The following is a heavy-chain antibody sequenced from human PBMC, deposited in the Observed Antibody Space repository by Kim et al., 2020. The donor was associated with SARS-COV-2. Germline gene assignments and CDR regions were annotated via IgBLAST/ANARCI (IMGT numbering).Heavy chain of an antibody. CDR2: IYHSGST. Sequence: SETLSLTCAVSGGSISSSNWWSWVRQPPGKGLEWIGEIYHSGSTNYNPSLKSRVTISVDKSKNQFSLKLSSVTAADTAVYYCARVLFDHYYESSGYFSRAVSGMDVWGQGTTVTVSS. CDR3: ARVLFDHYYESSGYFSRAVSGMDV. D-gene: IGHD3-22*01. J-gene: IGHJ6*02. CDR1: GGSISSSNW. V-gene: IGHV4-4*02.